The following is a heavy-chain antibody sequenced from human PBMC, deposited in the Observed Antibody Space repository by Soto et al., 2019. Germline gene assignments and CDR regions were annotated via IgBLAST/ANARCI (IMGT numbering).Heavy chain of an antibody. CDR3: AHRRVGRIFRDDDFDV. CDR1: GFSLSTSGVG. Sequence: QITLKESGPTLVKPTQTLTLTCTFSGFSLSTSGVGVGWIRQPPGKALEWLALIYWDDDKRYSPSLKSRLTITKDTSKNQVVLTLTNMDPVDTATYYCAHRRVGRIFRDDDFDVWGQGTMVTVSS. CDR2: IYWDDDK. J-gene: IGHJ3*01. D-gene: IGHD2-15*01. V-gene: IGHV2-5*02.